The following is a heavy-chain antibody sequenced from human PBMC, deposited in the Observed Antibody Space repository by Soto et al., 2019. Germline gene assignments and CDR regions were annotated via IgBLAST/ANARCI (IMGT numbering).Heavy chain of an antibody. CDR2: IKSKVDGETT. CDR3: KSDVPEYGSGEFDF. Sequence: EVQLVESGGGQVKPAESLRLSCVGSGLNFRGAWMSWVRQAPGKGLEWAGRIKSKVDGETTEYPASVKGRLSMSRDDSINAVYLQVNSLKFDDTGVYYCKSDVPEYGSGEFDFWCQGTLVTVSS. J-gene: IGHJ4*02. D-gene: IGHD3-10*01. CDR1: GLNFRGAW. V-gene: IGHV3-15*01.